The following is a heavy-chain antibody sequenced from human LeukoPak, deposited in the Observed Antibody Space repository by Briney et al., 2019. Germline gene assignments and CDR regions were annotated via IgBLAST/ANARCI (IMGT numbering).Heavy chain of an antibody. J-gene: IGHJ4*02. CDR2: IYSGDYT. V-gene: IGHV3-66*01. D-gene: IGHD4-17*01. CDR3: ARDSHGDGIGR. Sequence: GESLKISCAASGFTVSGNYMSWVRQAPGKGLEWVSVIYSGDYTYYADSVKGRFTISRDNFKNTLYLQMNSLRAEDTAVYYCARDSHGDGIGRWGQGTLVTVSS. CDR1: GFTVSGNY.